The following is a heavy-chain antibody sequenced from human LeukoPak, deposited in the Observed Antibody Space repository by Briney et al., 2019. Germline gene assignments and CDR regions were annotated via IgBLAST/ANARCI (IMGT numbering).Heavy chain of an antibody. CDR3: ARGSRQWLVRYFDY. CDR2: INHSGST. V-gene: IGHV4-34*01. CDR1: GGSFSGYY. D-gene: IGHD6-19*01. J-gene: IGHJ4*02. Sequence: SETLSLTCAVYGGSFSGYYWSWIRQPPGKGREWIGEINHSGSTNYNPSLKSRVTISVDTSKNQFSRKLSSVTAADTAVYYCARGSRQWLVRYFDYWGQGTLVTVSS.